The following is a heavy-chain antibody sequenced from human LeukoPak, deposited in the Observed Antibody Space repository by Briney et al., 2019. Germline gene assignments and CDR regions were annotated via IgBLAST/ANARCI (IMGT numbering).Heavy chain of an antibody. J-gene: IGHJ4*01. CDR3: ARDSAPYCGGDCYFDY. CDR1: GFTFSRFG. D-gene: IGHD2-21*02. V-gene: IGHV3-33*01. Sequence: GGSLRLSCAASGFTFSRFGMHWVRQAPGKGLEWEAVIWFDGSSTYYADSVKGRFTISRDNSKNMLYLQMNSLRVEDTGVYFCARDSAPYCGGDCYFDYWGHGTLVTASS. CDR2: IWFDGSST.